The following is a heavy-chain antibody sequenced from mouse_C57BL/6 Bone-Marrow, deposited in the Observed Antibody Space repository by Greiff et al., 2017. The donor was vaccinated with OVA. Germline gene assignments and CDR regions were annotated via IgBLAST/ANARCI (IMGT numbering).Heavy chain of an antibody. Sequence: EVMLVESGGGLVKPGGSLKLSCAASGFTFSSYAMSWVRQTPEKRLEWVATISDGGSYTYYPDNVKGRFTISRDNAKNNLYLQMSHLKSEDTAMYYCARDSNSFFYAMDYCGQGTSVTVSS. J-gene: IGHJ4*01. CDR1: GFTFSSYA. V-gene: IGHV5-4*01. CDR2: ISDGGSYT. CDR3: ARDSNSFFYAMDY. D-gene: IGHD2-5*01.